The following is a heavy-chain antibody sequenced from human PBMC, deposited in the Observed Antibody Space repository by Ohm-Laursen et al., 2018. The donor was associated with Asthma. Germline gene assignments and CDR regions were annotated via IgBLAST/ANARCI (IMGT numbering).Heavy chain of an antibody. D-gene: IGHD4-17*01. Sequence: SETLSLTCSVSGGSISTDDYYWSWIRQSPGKGLEWIGEINHIGSTNYNPSLKTRVTISVDTSKNQFSLRLSSVTAADTAVYYCAKGPDDYGDYLDWYFDVWGRGTLVTVSS. V-gene: IGHV4-34*01. CDR2: INHIGST. CDR1: GGSISTDDYY. CDR3: AKGPDDYGDYLDWYFDV. J-gene: IGHJ2*01.